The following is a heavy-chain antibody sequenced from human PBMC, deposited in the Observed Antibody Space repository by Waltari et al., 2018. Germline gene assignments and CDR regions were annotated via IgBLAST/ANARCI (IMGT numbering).Heavy chain of an antibody. D-gene: IGHD2-21*01. CDR1: GVPISSHPYY. Sequence: QLQLQESGLTLVKPSATLSLACTVSGVPISSHPYYWVWIRQPPGKALEWIGSIYYSGSTYYNPSLKSRVTIAVDTAKNQVSLKLTSVSAADTAVYYCARDVDMSFYYYMDVWGKGTTVTISS. CDR2: IYYSGST. V-gene: IGHV4-39*07. J-gene: IGHJ6*03. CDR3: ARDVDMSFYYYMDV.